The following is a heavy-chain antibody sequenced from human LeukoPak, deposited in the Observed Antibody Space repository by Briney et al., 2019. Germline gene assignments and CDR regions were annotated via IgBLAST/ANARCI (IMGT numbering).Heavy chain of an antibody. J-gene: IGHJ3*02. CDR3: ARRVVGSWHDAFDI. CDR2: IKQDGSEK. CDR1: GFTFSSYW. V-gene: IGHV3-7*01. Sequence: GGSLRLSCAASGFTFSSYWTSWVRQAPGKGLEWVANIKQDGSEKYYVDSVKGRFTISRDNAKNSLYLQMNSLRAEDTAVYYCARRVVGSWHDAFDIWGQGTMVTVSS. D-gene: IGHD6-13*01.